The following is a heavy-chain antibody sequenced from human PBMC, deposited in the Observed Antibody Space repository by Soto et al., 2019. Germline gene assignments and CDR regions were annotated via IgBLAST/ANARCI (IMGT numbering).Heavy chain of an antibody. Sequence: SETLSLTCAVYGGSFSGYYWSWIRQPPGKGLEWIGEINHSGGTNYNPSLKSRVTISVDTSRNQFSLKLSSVTAADTAVYYCAAVVPAAIEWFDPWGQGTLVTVSS. J-gene: IGHJ5*02. D-gene: IGHD2-2*01. CDR1: GGSFSGYY. CDR3: AAVVPAAIEWFDP. CDR2: INHSGGT. V-gene: IGHV4-34*01.